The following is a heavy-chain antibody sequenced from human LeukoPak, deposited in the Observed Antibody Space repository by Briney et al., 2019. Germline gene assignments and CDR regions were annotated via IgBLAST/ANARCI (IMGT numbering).Heavy chain of an antibody. V-gene: IGHV7-4-1*02. CDR2: INTNTGNP. J-gene: IGHJ4*02. CDR3: AVEARGYSYGELDY. D-gene: IGHD5-18*01. CDR1: GYTFISYS. Sequence: ASVKVSCKASGYTFISYSMNWVRQAPGQGLEWMGWINTNTGNPTYAQGFTGRFVFSLDTSVSTAYLQISSLKAEDTAVYYCAVEARGYSYGELDYWGQGTLVTVSS.